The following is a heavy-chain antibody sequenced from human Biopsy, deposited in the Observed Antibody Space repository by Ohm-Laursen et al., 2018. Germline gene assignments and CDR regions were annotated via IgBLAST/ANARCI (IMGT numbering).Heavy chain of an antibody. CDR2: IHYSGNS. CDR1: GASIGTGAYY. D-gene: IGHD5-12*01. V-gene: IGHV4-31*03. CDR3: ARGSGYFKLDV. Sequence: SQTLSLTCTVSGASIGTGAYYWTWIRQRPGAGLEWIGYIHYSGNSLYNPSLKSRLSLSVDTTKNQFSLKLTSVTAADTAIYYCARGSGYFKLDVWGQGTTVTVSS. J-gene: IGHJ6*02.